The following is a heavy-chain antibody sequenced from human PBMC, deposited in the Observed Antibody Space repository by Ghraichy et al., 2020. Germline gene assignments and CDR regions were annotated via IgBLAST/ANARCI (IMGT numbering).Heavy chain of an antibody. CDR2: IYYSGST. D-gene: IGHD3-9*01. CDR3: ARARPWDILTGPGGVDP. CDR1: GGSISSGGYS. Sequence: SETLSLTCAVSGGSISSGGYSWSWIRQPPGKGLEWIGYIYYSGSTYYNPSLKSRVTISVDTSKNQFSLKLSSVTAADTAVYYCARARPWDILTGPGGVDPWGQGTLVTVSS. V-gene: IGHV4-30-4*07. J-gene: IGHJ5*02.